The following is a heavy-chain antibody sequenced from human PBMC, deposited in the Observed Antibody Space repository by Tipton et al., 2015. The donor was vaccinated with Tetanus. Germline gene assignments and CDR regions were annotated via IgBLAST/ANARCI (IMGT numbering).Heavy chain of an antibody. D-gene: IGHD6-19*01. CDR3: ARLSSGWSLDPLYYFDY. Sequence: LRLSCTVSGSSISSSSYYWGWIRQPPGKGLEWIGSIYYSGSTYYNPSLKSRVPISVDTSKNQFSLKLSSVTAADTAVYYCARLSSGWSLDPLYYFDYWGQGTLVTVSS. CDR1: GSSISSSSYY. V-gene: IGHV4-39*01. J-gene: IGHJ4*02. CDR2: IYYSGST.